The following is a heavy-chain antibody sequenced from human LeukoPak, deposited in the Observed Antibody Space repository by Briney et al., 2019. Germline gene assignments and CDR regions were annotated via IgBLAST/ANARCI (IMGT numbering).Heavy chain of an antibody. Sequence: GGSLRLSCAASGFTFSSYRMTWVRQAPGKGLEWVSSISSSSSYIYYADSVKGRFTISRDNAKNSLYLQMNSLRAEDTAVYYCARAPYSSSGYYYYFDYWGQGTLVTVSS. J-gene: IGHJ4*02. CDR3: ARAPYSSSGYYYYFDY. CDR1: GFTFSSYR. V-gene: IGHV3-21*01. CDR2: ISSSSSYI. D-gene: IGHD3-22*01.